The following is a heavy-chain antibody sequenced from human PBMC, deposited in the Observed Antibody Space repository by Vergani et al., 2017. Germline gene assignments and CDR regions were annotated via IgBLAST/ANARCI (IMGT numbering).Heavy chain of an antibody. CDR2: VSFRGDT. J-gene: IGHJ4*02. CDR1: GASVNSYY. Sequence: QVKLQESGPGLVKPSVTLSLTCTVSGASVNSYYWSWIRQPPGKGLEWMGYVSFRGDTLYDPSVKGRMTISLNTSSNQFSLYLTSVTAADTAVYYCARSRIYYGAGSPDYWGQGTLVTVSS. D-gene: IGHD3-10*01. CDR3: ARSRIYYGAGSPDY. V-gene: IGHV4-59*02.